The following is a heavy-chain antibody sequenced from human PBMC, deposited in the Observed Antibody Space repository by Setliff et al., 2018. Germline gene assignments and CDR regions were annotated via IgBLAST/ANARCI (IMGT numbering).Heavy chain of an antibody. CDR3: AKQGYSDSLYAFDV. D-gene: IGHD3-16*02. J-gene: IGHJ3*01. CDR2: IHPNTGST. V-gene: IGHV1-2*06. Sequence: ASVKVPCKTSGYTFTAYYMYWVRQAPGHGLELMGRIHPNTGSTNYLQDFQGRVTITRDTSIYTVYMELTGLTSGDTAVYYCAKQGYSDSLYAFDVWGQGTVVTVSS. CDR1: GYTFTAYY.